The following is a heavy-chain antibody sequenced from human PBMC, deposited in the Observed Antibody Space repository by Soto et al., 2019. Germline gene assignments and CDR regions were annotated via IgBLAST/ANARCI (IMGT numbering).Heavy chain of an antibody. CDR3: ARDILRFLEWPHYFDY. CDR1: GYSFTSYG. Sequence: ASVKVSCKASGYSFTSYGISCVRQAPGQGLEWMGWISAYNGNTNYAQKLQGRVTMTTDTSTSTAYMELRSLRSDDTAVYYCARDILRFLEWPHYFDYWGQGTLVTVSS. CDR2: ISAYNGNT. J-gene: IGHJ4*02. V-gene: IGHV1-18*01. D-gene: IGHD3-3*01.